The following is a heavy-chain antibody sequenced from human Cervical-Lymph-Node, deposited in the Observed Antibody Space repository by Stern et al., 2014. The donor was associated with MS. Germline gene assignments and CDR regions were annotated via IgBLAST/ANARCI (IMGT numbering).Heavy chain of an antibody. CDR1: GGSISSGGYY. V-gene: IGHV4-31*03. CDR2: IYYSGST. J-gene: IGHJ4*02. CDR3: ARSTRIRGVPFDY. Sequence: QLQLQESGPGLVKPSQTLSLTCTVSGGSISSGGYYWSWIRQHPGKGLAWIGYIYYSGSTYYNPSLKSRVTISVDTSKNQFSLKLSSVTAADTAVYYCARSTRIRGVPFDYWGQGTLVTVSS. D-gene: IGHD3-10*01.